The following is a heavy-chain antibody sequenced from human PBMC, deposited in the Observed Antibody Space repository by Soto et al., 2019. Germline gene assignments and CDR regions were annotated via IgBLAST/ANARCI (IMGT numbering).Heavy chain of an antibody. CDR3: AKSGDYDILTGYLNIPLEY. V-gene: IGHV3-23*01. J-gene: IGHJ4*02. D-gene: IGHD3-9*01. CDR1: GCSFSSYA. Sequence: PGVSRSRSCVPSGCSFSSYATSWLRQAPGKGLEWVSAISGSGGSTYCADSVTGRFSICSDNSKTSLYRQMNSLRYEDTPVYYCAKSGDYDILTGYLNIPLEYWAQGALVTVSS. CDR2: ISGSGGST.